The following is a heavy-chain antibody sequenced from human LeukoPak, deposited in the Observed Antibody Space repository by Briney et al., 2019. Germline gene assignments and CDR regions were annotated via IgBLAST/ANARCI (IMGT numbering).Heavy chain of an antibody. CDR2: ICYSVST. CDR1: GDSVSSSTYY. Sequence: SETLSLTCTVSGDSVSSSTYYWAWLRQPPGKGLEWIGNICYSVSTYYNPSLRSRVTMSVDTSKNQFSLRLSSVTAADTAIYYCARHSRSGYGGYENAFDLWGQGTMVSVSS. CDR3: ARHSRSGYGGYENAFDL. J-gene: IGHJ3*01. V-gene: IGHV4-39*01. D-gene: IGHD5-12*01.